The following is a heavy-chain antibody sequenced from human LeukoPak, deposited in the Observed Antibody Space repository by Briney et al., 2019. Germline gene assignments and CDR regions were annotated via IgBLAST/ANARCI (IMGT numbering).Heavy chain of an antibody. Sequence: GASVKVSCKASGYTFTSYYMHWVRQAPGQGLEWMGIINPSGGSTSYAQKFQGRVTMTRDMSTSTVYMELSSLRSEDTAVYYCARAGGDGYWFDPWGQGTLVTVSS. CDR2: INPSGGST. CDR3: ARAGGDGYWFDP. CDR1: GYTFTSYY. D-gene: IGHD5-24*01. J-gene: IGHJ5*02. V-gene: IGHV1-46*01.